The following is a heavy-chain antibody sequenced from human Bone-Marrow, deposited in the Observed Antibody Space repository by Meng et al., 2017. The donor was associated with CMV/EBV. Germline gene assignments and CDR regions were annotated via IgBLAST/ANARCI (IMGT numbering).Heavy chain of an antibody. V-gene: IGHV1-2*02. J-gene: IGHJ4*02. D-gene: IGHD2-21*01. CDR2: INPNSGGT. CDR3: ALLSGGHIVVVIGY. Sequence: ASVKVSCKASGYTFTDYYIHWVRQAPGQGLEWMGWINPNSGGTNYAQKFQGRVSMTRDTSISTAYMELSRLRSDDTAVYYCALLSGGHIVVVIGYWGQGTLVTVSS. CDR1: GYTFTDYY.